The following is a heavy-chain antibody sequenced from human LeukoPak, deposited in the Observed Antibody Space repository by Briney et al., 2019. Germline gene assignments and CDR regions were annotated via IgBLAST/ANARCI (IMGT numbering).Heavy chain of an antibody. V-gene: IGHV3-30*03. CDR3: ASSSGWLIDN. CDR2: ISYDGSNK. D-gene: IGHD6-19*01. CDR1: GFTFSSYG. Sequence: PGRSLRLSCAASGFTFSSYGMHWVRQAPGKGLEWVAVISYDGSNKYYADSVKGRFTISRDNSKNTLYLQMNSLRAEDTAVYYCASSSGWLIDNWGQGTLVTVSS. J-gene: IGHJ4*02.